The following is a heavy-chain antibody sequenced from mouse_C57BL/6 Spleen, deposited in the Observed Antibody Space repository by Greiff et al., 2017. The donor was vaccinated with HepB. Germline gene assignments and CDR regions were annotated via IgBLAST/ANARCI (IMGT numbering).Heavy chain of an antibody. V-gene: IGHV1-22*01. CDR3: ARVDYDEGYAMDY. Sequence: VQLQQSGPELVKPGASVKMSCKASGYTFTDYNMHWVKQSHGKSLEWIGYINPNNGGTSYNQKFKGKATLTVNKSSSTAYMELRSLTSEDSAVYYCARVDYDEGYAMDYWGQGTSVTVSS. CDR2: INPNNGGT. J-gene: IGHJ4*01. CDR1: GYTFTDYN. D-gene: IGHD2-4*01.